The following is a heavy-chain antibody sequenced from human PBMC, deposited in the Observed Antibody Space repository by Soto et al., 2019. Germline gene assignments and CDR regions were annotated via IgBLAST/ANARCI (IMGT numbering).Heavy chain of an antibody. J-gene: IGHJ5*02. Sequence: ASVKVSCKASGYTFISSDITWVRQAPGQGLEWMGWISAYNGNTNVPQNLQGRVILTTDTSTDTAYMELRSLRSDDTAMYYCARVRYQGHPPYNWFDPWGQGTLVTVSS. CDR3: ARVRYQGHPPYNWFDP. CDR1: GYTFISSD. CDR2: ISAYNGNT. V-gene: IGHV1-18*04. D-gene: IGHD2-2*01.